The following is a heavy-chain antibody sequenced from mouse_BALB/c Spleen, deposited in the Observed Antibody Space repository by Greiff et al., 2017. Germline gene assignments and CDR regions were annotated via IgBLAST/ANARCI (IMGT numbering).Heavy chain of an antibody. CDR2: ISYSGST. CDR1: GDSITSGY. J-gene: IGHJ4*01. CDR3: ASLYGNYDYYAMDY. V-gene: IGHV3-8*02. Sequence: VQLKESGPSLVKPSQTLSLTCSVSGDSITSGYWNWIRKFPGNKLEYMGYISYSGSTYYNPSLKSRISITRDTSKNQYYLQLNSVTTEDTATYYCASLYGNYDYYAMDYWGQGTSVTVSS. D-gene: IGHD2-1*01.